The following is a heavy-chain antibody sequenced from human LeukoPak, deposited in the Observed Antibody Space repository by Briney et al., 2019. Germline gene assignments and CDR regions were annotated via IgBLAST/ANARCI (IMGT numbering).Heavy chain of an antibody. CDR2: ISAYNGNT. D-gene: IGHD2-2*01. CDR1: GYTFTSYG. V-gene: IGHV1-18*01. Sequence: ASVKVSCKASGYTFTSYGISWVRQAPGQGLEWMGWISAYNGNTNYAQKLQGRVTMTTDTSTSTAYMELRGLRSDDTAVYYCARVPSSTSCPDYWGQGTLVTASS. J-gene: IGHJ4*02. CDR3: ARVPSSTSCPDY.